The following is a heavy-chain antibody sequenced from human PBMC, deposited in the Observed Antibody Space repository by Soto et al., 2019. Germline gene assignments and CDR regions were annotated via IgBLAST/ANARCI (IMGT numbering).Heavy chain of an antibody. J-gene: IGHJ4*02. CDR1: GCTFSSYA. CDR2: IIPIFGTA. Sequence: SVKVSCKASGCTFSSYAISWVREAPGQGLEWMGGIIPIFGTANYAQKFQGRVTITADESTSTAYMELSSLRSEDKAVYYCARESQGYYDSSGSDYPSDYWGQGTLVTVSS. V-gene: IGHV1-69*13. CDR3: ARESQGYYDSSGSDYPSDY. D-gene: IGHD3-22*01.